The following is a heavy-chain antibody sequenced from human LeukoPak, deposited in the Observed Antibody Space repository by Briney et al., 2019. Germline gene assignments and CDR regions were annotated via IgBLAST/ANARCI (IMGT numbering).Heavy chain of an antibody. Sequence: GGSLRLSCAASGFTFSIYPMHWVLQAPGKGLEWVSSIGSTGNYIYYADSVKGRFTISRDNAKNSLYLQMNSLRAEDTAVYYWARVTKKQYFPLDFDYGAKEPLVTVSS. V-gene: IGHV3-21*01. J-gene: IGHJ4*01. CDR1: GFTFSIYP. CDR3: ARVTKKQYFPLDFDY. CDR2: IGSTGNYI. D-gene: IGHD3-9*01.